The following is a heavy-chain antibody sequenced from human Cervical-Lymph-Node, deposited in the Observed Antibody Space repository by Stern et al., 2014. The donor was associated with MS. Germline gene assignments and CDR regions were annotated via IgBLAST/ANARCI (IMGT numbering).Heavy chain of an antibody. V-gene: IGHV3-30*18. CDR1: GFTFSSYG. CDR3: AKDPLKGGYDPYYFDY. Sequence: VQLVESGGGVVQPGGSLRLSCAASGFTFSSYGMHWVRPAPGKGLEWVAVISFAGSDPYYAYSVKGLFTISRNNSKNTLYLQMNSLRAEDTAVYYCAKDPLKGGYDPYYFDYWGHGTLVTVSS. J-gene: IGHJ4*01. CDR2: ISFAGSDP. D-gene: IGHD5-12*01.